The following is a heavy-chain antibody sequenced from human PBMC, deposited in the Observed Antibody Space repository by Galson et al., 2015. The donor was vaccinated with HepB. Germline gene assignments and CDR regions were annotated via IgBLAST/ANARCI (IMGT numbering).Heavy chain of an antibody. Sequence: SLRLSCAASGFTFSNAWMSWVRQAPGKGLEWVSYISSSGSTIYYADSVKGRFTISRDNAKNSLYLQMNSLRAEDTAVYYCARTKARPGGMDVWGQGTTVTVSS. D-gene: IGHD6-6*01. J-gene: IGHJ6*02. CDR2: ISSSGSTI. V-gene: IGHV3-11*04. CDR3: ARTKARPGGMDV. CDR1: GFTFSNAW.